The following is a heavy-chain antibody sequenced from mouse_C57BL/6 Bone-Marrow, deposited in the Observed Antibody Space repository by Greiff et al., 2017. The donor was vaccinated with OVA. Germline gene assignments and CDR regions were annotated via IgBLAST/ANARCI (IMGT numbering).Heavy chain of an antibody. CDR1: GYTFTSYW. CDR2: IYPGNSDT. J-gene: IGHJ4*01. Sequence: VQLQQSGTVLARPGASVKMSCKTSGYTFTSYWMHWVKQRPGQGLEWIGAIYPGNSDTSYNQKFKGKAKLTAVTSASTAYMELSSLTNEDSAVYYCTRPLYYGPNYYAMDYWGQGTSVTVSS. CDR3: TRPLYYGPNYYAMDY. D-gene: IGHD2-1*01. V-gene: IGHV1-5*01.